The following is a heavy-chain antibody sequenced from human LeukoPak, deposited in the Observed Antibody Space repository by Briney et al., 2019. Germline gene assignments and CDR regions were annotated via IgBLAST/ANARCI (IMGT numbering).Heavy chain of an antibody. CDR3: AKRGVVFRVCLVGFHKEAYYFDA. J-gene: IGHJ4*02. CDR2: ISGSGGST. D-gene: IGHD1-26*01. CDR1: GITLSNYA. Sequence: GGSLRLSCAVSGITLSNYAMSWVRQAPGKGLEWVAGISGSGGSTDYADSVKGRFTISRDNSKNTLFLQMESLRAEDTAVYFCAKRGVVFRVCLVGFHKEAYYFDAWGQGALVTVSS. V-gene: IGHV3-23*01.